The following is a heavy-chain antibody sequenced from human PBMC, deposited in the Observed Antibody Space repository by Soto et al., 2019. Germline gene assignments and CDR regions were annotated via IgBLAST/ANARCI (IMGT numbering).Heavy chain of an antibody. CDR3: TPTHSSSWYPFDY. V-gene: IGHV3-73*01. Sequence: GGSLRLSCAASGFTFSGSAMHWVRQASGKGLEWVGRIRSKANSYATAYAASVKGRFTISRDDSKNTAYLQMNSLKTEDTAVYYCTPTHSSSWYPFDYWGQGTLVTVSS. J-gene: IGHJ4*02. CDR1: GFTFSGSA. CDR2: IRSKANSYAT. D-gene: IGHD6-13*01.